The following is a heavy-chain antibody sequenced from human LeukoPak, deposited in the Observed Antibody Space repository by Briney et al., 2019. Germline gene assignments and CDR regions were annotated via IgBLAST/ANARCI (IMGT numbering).Heavy chain of an antibody. Sequence: SETLSLTCTVSGGSISSSSYYWGWIRQPPGKGLEWIGYIYYSGSTYYNPSLKSRVTISVDTSKNQFSLKLSSVTAADTAVYYCASGPPIYYYYMDVWGKGTTVTVSS. V-gene: IGHV4-30-4*08. CDR3: ASGPPIYYYYMDV. J-gene: IGHJ6*03. CDR1: GGSISSSSYY. CDR2: IYYSGST.